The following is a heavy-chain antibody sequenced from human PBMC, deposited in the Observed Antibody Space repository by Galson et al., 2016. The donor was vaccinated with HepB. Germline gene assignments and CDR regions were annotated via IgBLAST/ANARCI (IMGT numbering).Heavy chain of an antibody. Sequence: CAASGFTFSSYAMAWGRQAPGKGLEWVSAISVSGANTYYADSVKGRFTTSRDNSKNILYLQMNSLRAEDTAVYYCAKVVREYSSSSAWFDPWGQGTLVTVSS. CDR2: ISVSGANT. D-gene: IGHD6-6*01. CDR1: GFTFSSYA. CDR3: AKVVREYSSSSAWFDP. J-gene: IGHJ5*02. V-gene: IGHV3-23*01.